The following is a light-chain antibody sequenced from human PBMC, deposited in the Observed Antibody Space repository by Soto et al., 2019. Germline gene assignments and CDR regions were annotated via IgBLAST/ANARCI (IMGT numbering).Light chain of an antibody. CDR3: QQSYNTPLT. CDR1: QTISSW. CDR2: DVS. J-gene: IGKJ4*01. Sequence: DIQMTQSPSTLSGSVGDRVTITCRASQTISSWLAWYQQKPGKAPRLLIYDVSTLESGVPSRFSGSGSGTEFTLIITSLQSDDFATYYCQQSYNTPLTFGGGTKVDIK. V-gene: IGKV1-5*01.